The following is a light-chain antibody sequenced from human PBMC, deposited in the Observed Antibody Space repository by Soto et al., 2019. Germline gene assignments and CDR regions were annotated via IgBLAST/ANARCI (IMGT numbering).Light chain of an antibody. CDR2: DAS. V-gene: IGKV3D-20*02. Sequence: DIVLTQSPGTLSLSPGERATVSCRASQSVSSNYLAWYQQKPGQAPRLLIYDASKRATXFTARFSGSGSGTDFTITISRIENEDFAVYYCQQRYNWPWTFGQGTKVDSK. CDR3: QQRYNWPWT. J-gene: IGKJ1*01. CDR1: QSVSSNY.